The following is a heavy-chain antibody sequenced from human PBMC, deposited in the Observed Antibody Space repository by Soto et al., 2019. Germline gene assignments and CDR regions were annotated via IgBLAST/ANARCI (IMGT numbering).Heavy chain of an antibody. CDR1: GGSINSGDYY. V-gene: IGHV4-30-4*08. CDR3: ARAQLDDDDDY. CDR2: IYYSGST. D-gene: IGHD2-2*01. Sequence: QVQLQESGPGLVKPSQTLSLTCTVSGGSINSGDYYWTWIRQPPGKGLEWIGYIYYSGSTYYNPSLKSRVTMSIDTSSDQCSLKLRSVTAADTAVYYCARAQLDDDDDYWGQGTLVTVSS. J-gene: IGHJ4*02.